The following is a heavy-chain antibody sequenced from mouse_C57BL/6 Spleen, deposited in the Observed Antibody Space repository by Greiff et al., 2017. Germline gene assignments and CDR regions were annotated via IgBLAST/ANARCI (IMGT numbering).Heavy chain of an antibody. CDR1: GFTFSDYG. V-gene: IGHV5-17*01. J-gene: IGHJ4*01. CDR3: ARRGNYDYDVPYAMDY. D-gene: IGHD2-4*01. CDR2: ISSGSSTI. Sequence: EVQVVESGGGLVKPGGSLKLSCAASGFTFSDYGMHWVRQAPEKGLAWVAYISSGSSTIYYADTVKGRFTISRDNAKNTLFLQMTMLRSEDTAMYYCARRGNYDYDVPYAMDYWGQGTSVTVSS.